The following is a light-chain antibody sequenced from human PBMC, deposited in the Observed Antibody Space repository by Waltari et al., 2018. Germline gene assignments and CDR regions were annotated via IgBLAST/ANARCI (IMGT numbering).Light chain of an antibody. CDR3: QQYNNRPALT. CDR1: QNGSSN. CDR2: GAS. J-gene: IGKJ4*01. V-gene: IGKV3-15*01. Sequence: EIVMTQSPATPSVSPGEGATLPCRGSQNGSSNLSWYQQKPGQAPRILIYGASTRATGIPARCSGSGSGTEFTLTISSLQSEEFAVYYCQQYNNRPALTFGGGTKVEIK.